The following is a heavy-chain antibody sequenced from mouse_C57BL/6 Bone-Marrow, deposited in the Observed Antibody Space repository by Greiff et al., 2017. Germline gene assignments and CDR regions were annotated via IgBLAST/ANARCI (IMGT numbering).Heavy chain of an antibody. J-gene: IGHJ1*03. CDR3: ARPITTVVEPNWYFDV. V-gene: IGHV1-9*01. D-gene: IGHD1-1*01. Sequence: VQLQQSGAELMKPGASVKLSCKATGYTFTGYWIEWVKQRPGHGLEWIGEILPGSGSTNYNEKFKGKATFPADTSSNTAYMQLSSLTTEDSAIYYCARPITTVVEPNWYFDVWGTGTTVTVSS. CDR1: GYTFTGYW. CDR2: ILPGSGST.